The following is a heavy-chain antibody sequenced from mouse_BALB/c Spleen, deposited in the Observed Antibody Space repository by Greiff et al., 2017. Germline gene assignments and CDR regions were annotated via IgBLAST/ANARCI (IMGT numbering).Heavy chain of an antibody. CDR3: ARGYGSSYTSPTFDC. Sequence: QVQLKQSGAELVRSGASVKLSCTASGFNIKDYYMHWVKQRPGQGLEWIGAIYPGDGDTRYTQKFKGKATLTADKSSSTAYMQLSSLASEDSAVYYCARGYGSSYTSPTFDCWGQGTTLTVSS. J-gene: IGHJ2*01. CDR1: GFNIKDYY. D-gene: IGHD1-1*01. CDR2: IYPGDGDT. V-gene: IGHV1-87*01.